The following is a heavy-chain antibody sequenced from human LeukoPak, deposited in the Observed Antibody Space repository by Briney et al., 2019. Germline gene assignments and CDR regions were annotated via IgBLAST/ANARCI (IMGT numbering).Heavy chain of an antibody. V-gene: IGHV1-69*05. CDR1: RGTFSSYA. Sequence: PVKVSCKASRGTFSSYAISWVRQAPGHGLEWMGGIIPIFGTAKYAQKFQGRVTITTDESTSTAYMELSSLRSEDTAVYYCARSYAFGVVYYYYYMDVWGKGTTVTVSS. CDR3: ARSYAFGVVYYYYYMDV. D-gene: IGHD3-3*01. CDR2: IIPIFGTA. J-gene: IGHJ6*03.